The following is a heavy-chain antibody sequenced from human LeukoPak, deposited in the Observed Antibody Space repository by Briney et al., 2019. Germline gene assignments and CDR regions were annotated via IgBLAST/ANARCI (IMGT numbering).Heavy chain of an antibody. Sequence: GESLKISCKGSGYSFTNYGIGWGRQMPGKGLEWMGIIYPGDSDTKYSPSFQGQVTISADKSISTAYLQWTSLKASDTAMYYCARREGARAYYYYGMDVWGQGTTVTVSS. J-gene: IGHJ6*02. V-gene: IGHV5-51*01. D-gene: IGHD3-10*01. CDR1: GYSFTNYG. CDR3: ARREGARAYYYYGMDV. CDR2: IYPGDSDT.